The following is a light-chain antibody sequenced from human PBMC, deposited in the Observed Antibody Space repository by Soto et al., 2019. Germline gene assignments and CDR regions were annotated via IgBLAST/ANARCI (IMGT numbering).Light chain of an antibody. J-gene: IGLJ3*02. V-gene: IGLV2-14*01. CDR1: NSDVGNYNY. CDR3: SSYTTSSSRV. Sequence: QSALTQPASVSGSPGQSITISCTGTNSDVGNYNYVSWYQQHPGKAPKLMIYEVNNRPSGVSNRFSGSKSGNTASLTISGLQAEDEADYYCSSYTTSSSRVFGGGTNSPS. CDR2: EVN.